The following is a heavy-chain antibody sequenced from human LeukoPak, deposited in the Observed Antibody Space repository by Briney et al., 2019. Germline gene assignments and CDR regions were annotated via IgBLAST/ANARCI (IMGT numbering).Heavy chain of an antibody. J-gene: IGHJ4*02. V-gene: IGHV4-4*07. D-gene: IGHD3-3*01. Sequence: SETLSLTCTVSGGSISSYYWSWIRQPAGKGLEWIGRIYTSGSTNYNPSLKSRVIMSVDTSKNQFSLKLSSVTAADTAVYYCARESPRKDTIFGVVILNFDYWGQGTLVTVSS. CDR2: IYTSGST. CDR1: GGSISSYY. CDR3: ARESPRKDTIFGVVILNFDY.